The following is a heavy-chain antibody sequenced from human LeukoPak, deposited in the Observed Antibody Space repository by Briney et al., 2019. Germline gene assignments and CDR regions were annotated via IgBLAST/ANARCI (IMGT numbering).Heavy chain of an antibody. Sequence: GESLKISFQGSGYPFTAYWIGWVRQMPGKGLEWVGIIHPGDSDTRYSPSFQGQVTISADKSITTAYLQWSSLKASDTAMYYCGRHQHSGSYGAFDIWGQGTMVTVSS. J-gene: IGHJ3*02. D-gene: IGHD1-26*01. V-gene: IGHV5-51*01. CDR1: GYPFTAYW. CDR3: GRHQHSGSYGAFDI. CDR2: IHPGDSDT.